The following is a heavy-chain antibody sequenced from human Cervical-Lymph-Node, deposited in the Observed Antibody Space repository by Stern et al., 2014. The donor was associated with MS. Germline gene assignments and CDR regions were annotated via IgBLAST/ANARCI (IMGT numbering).Heavy chain of an antibody. J-gene: IGHJ4*02. V-gene: IGHV4-39*01. CDR2: VYYSGAT. CDR3: AKHACTGAACPFDL. CDR1: GDSISSYTHY. D-gene: IGHD2-8*02. Sequence: QLQLQESGPGLVKPSETLSLTCAVSGDSISSYTHYWAWIRQPPGKGLEWIGSVYYSGATYYNPALKIPVTISVDTSQNHFSLGLNSVTAADTAVYYCAKHACTGAACPFDLWGQGTLVTVSS.